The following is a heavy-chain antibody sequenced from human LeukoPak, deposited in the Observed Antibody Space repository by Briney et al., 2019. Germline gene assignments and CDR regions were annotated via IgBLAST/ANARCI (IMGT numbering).Heavy chain of an antibody. V-gene: IGHV1-46*01. Sequence: ASVKVSCKASGYTFTSYFMHWVRQAPGQGLEWMGIINPSGGSTSYAQKFQGRVTMTRDVSTSTVYMELSSLRSEDTAVYYCAGPRAGYSSGWYAAAHYYYYYMDVWGKGTTVTVS. CDR1: GYTFTSYF. CDR2: INPSGGST. J-gene: IGHJ6*03. CDR3: AGPRAGYSSGWYAAAHYYYYYMDV. D-gene: IGHD6-19*01.